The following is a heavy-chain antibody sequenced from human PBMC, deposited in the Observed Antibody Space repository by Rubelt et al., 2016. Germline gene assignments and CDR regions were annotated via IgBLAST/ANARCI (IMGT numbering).Heavy chain of an antibody. J-gene: IGHJ4*02. D-gene: IGHD6-13*01. CDR2: YSGST. Sequence: YSGSTYYNPSLKSRVTISVDTSKNQFSLKLSSVTAADTAVYYCARGGYSSSWYGPFDYWGQGTLVTVSS. V-gene: IGHV4-31*02. CDR3: ARGGYSSSWYGPFDY.